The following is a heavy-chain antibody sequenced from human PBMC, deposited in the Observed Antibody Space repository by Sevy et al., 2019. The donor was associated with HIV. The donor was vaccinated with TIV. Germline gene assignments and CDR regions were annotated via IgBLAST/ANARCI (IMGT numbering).Heavy chain of an antibody. D-gene: IGHD3-3*01. CDR1: GFTVSTNY. CDR2: IYSGGTT. CDR3: AREFGDGYNPRYYFDS. J-gene: IGHJ4*02. Sequence: GGSLRLSCAASGFTVSTNYMSWVRQAPGKGLEWVSVIYSGGTTYYADSVKGRFTISRDKTKNTLYLQMNSLRAEETAVYYCAREFGDGYNPRYYFDSWGQGTLVTVSS. V-gene: IGHV3-53*01.